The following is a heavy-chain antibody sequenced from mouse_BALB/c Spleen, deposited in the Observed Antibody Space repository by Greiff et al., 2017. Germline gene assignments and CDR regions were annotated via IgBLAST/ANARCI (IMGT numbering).Heavy chain of an antibody. V-gene: IGHV1S34*01. CDR1: GYSFTGYY. CDR2: ISCYNGAT. J-gene: IGHJ4*01. CDR3: ARGSNYGFYAMDY. D-gene: IGHD2-5*01. Sequence: LVKTGASVKISCKASGYSFTGYYMHWVKQSHGKSLEWIGYISCYNGATSYNQNFKGKATFTVDTSSSTAYMQFNSLTSEDSAVYYCARGSNYGFYAMDYWGQGTSVTVSS.